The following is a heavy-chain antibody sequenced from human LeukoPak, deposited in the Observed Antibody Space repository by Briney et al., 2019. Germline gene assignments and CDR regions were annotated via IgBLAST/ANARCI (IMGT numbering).Heavy chain of an antibody. V-gene: IGHV3-30-3*01. D-gene: IGHD2-2*01. CDR2: ISYGGSNK. CDR3: ARDIVVVPAATLMNYYMDV. J-gene: IGHJ6*03. Sequence: GGSLRLSCAASGFTFSSYAMHWVRQAPGKGLEWVAVISYGGSNKYYADSVKGRFTISRDNSKNTLYLQMNSLRAENTAVYYCARDIVVVPAATLMNYYMDVWGKGTTVTVSS. CDR1: GFTFSSYA.